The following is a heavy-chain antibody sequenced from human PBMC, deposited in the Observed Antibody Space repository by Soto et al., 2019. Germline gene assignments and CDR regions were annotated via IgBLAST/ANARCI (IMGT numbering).Heavy chain of an antibody. D-gene: IGHD2-8*01. CDR3: AREGYCTNGVCGKRADNWFDP. V-gene: IGHV1-69*08. CDR2: IIPILGIA. Sequence: QVQLVQSGAEVKKPGSSVKVSCKASGGTFSSYTISWVRQAPGQGLEWMGRIIPILGIANYAQKFQGRVTITADKSTSTDYMELSSLRSEDTAVYYCAREGYCTNGVCGKRADNWFDPWGQGTLVTVSS. CDR1: GGTFSSYT. J-gene: IGHJ5*02.